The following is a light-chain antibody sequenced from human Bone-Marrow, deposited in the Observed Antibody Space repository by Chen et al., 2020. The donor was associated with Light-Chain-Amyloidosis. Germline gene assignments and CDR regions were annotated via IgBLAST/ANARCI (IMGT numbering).Light chain of an antibody. CDR3: QQYGTSPLT. V-gene: IGKV3-20*01. J-gene: IGKJ4*01. CDR2: GSS. CDR1: QTISSNY. Sequence: EIVLKQSPGTLSLSPGEGANLSCRASQTISSNYLTWYQQKFGQAPRLLIYGSSSRATGIPDRFTGSGSGTDFTLPINSLEPDDFAMYYCQQYGTSPLTFGGGTMVEIK.